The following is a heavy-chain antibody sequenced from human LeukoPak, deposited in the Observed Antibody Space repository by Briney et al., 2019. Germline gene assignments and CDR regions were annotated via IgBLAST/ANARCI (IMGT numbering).Heavy chain of an antibody. CDR3: ARAGITMVRGVIITPYNWFDP. J-gene: IGHJ5*02. Sequence: ASVKVSCKASGYTLTDYYMHWVRQAPGQGLEWMGRINPSSGGTNYPQKFQGRVTMTRDTSISTAYMELSRLRSDDTAVYYCARAGITMVRGVIITPYNWFDPWGQGTLVTVSS. V-gene: IGHV1-2*06. CDR2: INPSSGGT. D-gene: IGHD3-10*01. CDR1: GYTLTDYY.